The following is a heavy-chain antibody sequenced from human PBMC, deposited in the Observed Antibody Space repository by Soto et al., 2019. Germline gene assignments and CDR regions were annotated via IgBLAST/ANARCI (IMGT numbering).Heavy chain of an antibody. V-gene: IGHV3-23*01. CDR2: ISGSGGST. J-gene: IGHJ5*02. CDR1: GFTFSSYA. D-gene: IGHD2-2*01. Sequence: GGSLRLSCAASGFTFSSYAMSWVRQAPGKGLEWVSAISGSGGSTYYADSVKGRFTISRDNSKNTLYLQMNSLRAEDTAVYYCARDGDNIVVVPAATHNWFDPWGQGTLVTVSS. CDR3: ARDGDNIVVVPAATHNWFDP.